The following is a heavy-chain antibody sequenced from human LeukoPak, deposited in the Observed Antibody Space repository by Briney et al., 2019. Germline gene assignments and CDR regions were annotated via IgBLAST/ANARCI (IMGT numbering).Heavy chain of an antibody. Sequence: GGSLSLSCAASGLTFRNYWMSWVRQAPGKGLEWVANIKQDGSDKFYVDSVNGRFTISRDNAKNSLYLQMNTLRAEDTAIYYCATFSGAHHKTFDSWGQGTLVTVSS. CDR1: GLTFRNYW. CDR2: IKQDGSDK. CDR3: ATFSGAHHKTFDS. D-gene: IGHD1-14*01. V-gene: IGHV3-7*01. J-gene: IGHJ4*02.